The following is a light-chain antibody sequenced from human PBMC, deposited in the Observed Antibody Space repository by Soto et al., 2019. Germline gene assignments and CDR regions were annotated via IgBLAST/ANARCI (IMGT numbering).Light chain of an antibody. CDR3: QQRNSWPRT. Sequence: EIVLTQSPATLSLSPGERATLSCRASQSISYYLVWYQQKPGQAPRLLIYDASNRATGIPDRFSGSGSGTDFTLTISSLEPDDFALYFCQQRNSWPRTFGGGTKVEIK. V-gene: IGKV3-11*01. CDR2: DAS. CDR1: QSISYY. J-gene: IGKJ4*01.